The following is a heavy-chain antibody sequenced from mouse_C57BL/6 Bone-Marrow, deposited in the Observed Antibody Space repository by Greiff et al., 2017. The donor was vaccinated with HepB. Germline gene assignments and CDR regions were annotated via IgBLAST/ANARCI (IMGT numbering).Heavy chain of an antibody. CDR2: ISNGGGST. J-gene: IGHJ2*01. V-gene: IGHV5-12*01. D-gene: IGHD1-1*01. Sequence: EVNVVESGGGLVQPGGSLKLSCAASGFTFSDYYMYWVRQTPEKRLEWVAYISNGGGSTYYPDTVKGRFTISRDNAKNTLYLQMSRLKSEDTAMYYCARQVYGYFDYWGQGTTLTVSS. CDR3: ARQVYGYFDY. CDR1: GFTFSDYY.